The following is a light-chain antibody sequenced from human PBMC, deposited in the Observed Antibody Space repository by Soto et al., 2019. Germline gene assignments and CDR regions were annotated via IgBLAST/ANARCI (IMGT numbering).Light chain of an antibody. J-gene: IGLJ1*01. V-gene: IGLV2-14*01. Sequence: QLVLTQPASVSGSPGQSITISCTGTSSDVGGYNYVSWYQQHPGKAHKFMIYDVSNRPSGVSNRFSGSKSGNTASLTISGLQAEDEADYYCSSYTTSNTRQIVFGTGTKLTVL. CDR1: SSDVGGYNY. CDR2: DVS. CDR3: SSYTTSNTRQIV.